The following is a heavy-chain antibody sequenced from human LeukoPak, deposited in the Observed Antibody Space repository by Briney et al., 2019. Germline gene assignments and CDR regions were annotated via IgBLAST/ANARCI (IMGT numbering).Heavy chain of an antibody. CDR1: GFTFSSYG. V-gene: IGHV3-30*12. D-gene: IGHD1-26*01. CDR3: ARKPMGASTAYYYYYMDV. J-gene: IGHJ6*03. CDR2: ISYDGSNK. Sequence: PGGSLRLSCAASGFTFSSYGMHWVRQAPGKGLEWVAVISYDGSNKYYADSVKGRFTISRDNSKNTLYLQMNSLRAEDTAVYYCARKPMGASTAYYYYYMDVWGKGTTVTVSS.